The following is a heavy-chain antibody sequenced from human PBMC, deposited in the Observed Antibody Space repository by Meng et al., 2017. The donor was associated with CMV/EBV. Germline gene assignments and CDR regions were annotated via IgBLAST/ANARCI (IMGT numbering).Heavy chain of an antibody. CDR3: AREAQTGGNDY. CDR2: IYSGGST. J-gene: IGHJ4*02. CDR1: GFTVSSNY. D-gene: IGHD1-1*01. Sequence: GGSLRLSCAASGFTVSSNYMSWARQAPGKGLEWVSVIYSGGSTYYADSVKGRFTISRDNSKNTLYLQMNSLRAEDTAVYYCAREAQTGGNDYWGQGTLVTVSS. V-gene: IGHV3-53*01.